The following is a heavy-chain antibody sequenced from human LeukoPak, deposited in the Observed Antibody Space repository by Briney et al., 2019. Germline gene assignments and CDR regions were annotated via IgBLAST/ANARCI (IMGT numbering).Heavy chain of an antibody. J-gene: IGHJ4*02. CDR1: GYSISSNHW. Sequence: SETLSLTCAVSGYSISSNHWWGWIRQPPGKGLEGIRYIFYAGSTYYNPSLKSRVTMSVDTSKNQFSLRLSSVTAVDTAVYYCARRAQLWLMEVDYWGQGTLVTVSS. D-gene: IGHD5-18*01. CDR2: IFYAGST. V-gene: IGHV4-28*01. CDR3: ARRAQLWLMEVDY.